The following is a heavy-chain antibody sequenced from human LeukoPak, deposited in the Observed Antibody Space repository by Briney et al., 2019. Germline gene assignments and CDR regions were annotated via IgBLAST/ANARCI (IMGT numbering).Heavy chain of an antibody. J-gene: IGHJ4*02. V-gene: IGHV3-73*01. CDR3: TRLRWELLGGRDY. CDR2: IRSKANSYAT. CDR1: GFTFSGSA. D-gene: IGHD1-26*01. Sequence: PGGSLRLSCAASGFTFSGSAMHWVRQASGKGLEWVGRIRSKANSYATAYAASVKGRFTISRDDSKNTAYLQMNSLKTEDTAVYYCTRLRWELLGGRDYWGQGTLVTVSS.